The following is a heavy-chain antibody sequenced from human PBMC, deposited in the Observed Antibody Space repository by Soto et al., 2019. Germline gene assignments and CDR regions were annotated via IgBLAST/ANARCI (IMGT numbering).Heavy chain of an antibody. V-gene: IGHV1-69*02. CDR1: GGTFSSYT. D-gene: IGHD5-12*01. Sequence: QVQLVQSGAEVKKPGSSVKVSCKASGGTFSSYTISWVRQAPGQGLEWMGRIIPILGIANYAQKFQGRVTITADKSTSQAYMELRSLRSEDTAVYYCARLGDLSGYDTNFDYGGQGSLVTVSS. CDR2: IIPILGIA. CDR3: ARLGDLSGYDTNFDY. J-gene: IGHJ4*02.